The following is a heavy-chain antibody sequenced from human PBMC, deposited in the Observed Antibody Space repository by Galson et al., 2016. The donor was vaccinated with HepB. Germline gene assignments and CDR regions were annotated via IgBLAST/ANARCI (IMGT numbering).Heavy chain of an antibody. D-gene: IGHD3-10*01. CDR1: GFTFSNYG. CDR3: AKEYYYGSGSTPGGY. J-gene: IGHJ4*02. Sequence: SLRLSCAASGFTFSNYGMHWVRQAPGKGLEWVAVISYDGINKYYADSVKGRFTISRDNSKNTLYLQMNSLRAEDTAVYYCAKEYYYGSGSTPGGYWGQGTLVTVSS. CDR2: ISYDGINK. V-gene: IGHV3-30*18.